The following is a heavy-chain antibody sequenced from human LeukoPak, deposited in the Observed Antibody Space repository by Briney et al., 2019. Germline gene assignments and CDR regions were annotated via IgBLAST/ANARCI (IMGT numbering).Heavy chain of an antibody. J-gene: IGHJ4*02. CDR3: ASDISNKGFDY. Sequence: PGGSLRLSCAASGLTLSNYYMSWIRQAPGKGLEWVSCISNIGSTTHHADSVKGRFTISRDNAKNSLYLQMNSLRAEDTAVYYCASDISNKGFDYWGQGTLVTVSS. V-gene: IGHV3-11*04. D-gene: IGHD3-3*02. CDR1: GLTLSNYY. CDR2: ISNIGSTT.